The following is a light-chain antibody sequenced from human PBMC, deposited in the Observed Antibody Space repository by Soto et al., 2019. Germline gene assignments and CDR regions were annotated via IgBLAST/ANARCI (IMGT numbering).Light chain of an antibody. V-gene: IGKV3-20*01. CDR2: GAS. Sequence: EIVLTQSPGTLSLSPGERATLSCRASQSVSSSYLAWYQQKHGQAPRLLIYGASSRATGIPDRFSGSGSGTDFTLTISRLEPEDFAVYYCQQFCSSPRFSFGPGTKVDVK. J-gene: IGKJ3*01. CDR1: QSVSSSY. CDR3: QQFCSSPRFS.